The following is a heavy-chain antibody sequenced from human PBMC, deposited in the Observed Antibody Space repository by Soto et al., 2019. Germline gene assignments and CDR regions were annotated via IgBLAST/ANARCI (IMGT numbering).Heavy chain of an antibody. CDR2: ISGSGGST. CDR3: AKDYGSKYSSSWYKLFDY. J-gene: IGHJ4*02. Sequence: EVQLLESGGGLVQPGGSLRLSCAASGFTFSSYAMSWVRQAPGKGLEWVSAISGSGGSTYYADSVKGRFTISRDNSKNTLYLQMNSLRAEDTAVYYCAKDYGSKYSSSWYKLFDYWGQGTLVTVSS. V-gene: IGHV3-23*01. D-gene: IGHD6-13*01. CDR1: GFTFSSYA.